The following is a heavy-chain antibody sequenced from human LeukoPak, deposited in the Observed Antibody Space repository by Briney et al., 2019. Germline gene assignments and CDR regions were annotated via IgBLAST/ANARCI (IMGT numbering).Heavy chain of an antibody. V-gene: IGHV1-24*01. Sequence: ASVKVSCKVSGYTLTELSMHWVRQAPGKGLEWMGGFDPEDGETIYAQKFQGRVTMTRNTSISTAYMELSSLRSEDTAVYYCARVPLTTVVTPYWGQGTLVTVSS. CDR1: GYTLTELS. CDR2: FDPEDGET. J-gene: IGHJ4*02. D-gene: IGHD4-23*01. CDR3: ARVPLTTVVTPY.